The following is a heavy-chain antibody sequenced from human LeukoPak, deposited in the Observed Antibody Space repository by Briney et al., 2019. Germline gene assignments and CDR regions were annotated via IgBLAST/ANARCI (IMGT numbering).Heavy chain of an antibody. V-gene: IGHV3-9*01. Sequence: GRSLRLSCAASGFTFDDYAMHWGRQAPGKGLEWVSGISWNSGSIGYADSVKGRFTISRDNAKNSLYLQMNSLRAEDTAVYYCAKGGGPDIVVVPAAIGFAFDIWGQGTMVTVSS. J-gene: IGHJ3*02. CDR2: ISWNSGSI. CDR3: AKGGGPDIVVVPAAIGFAFDI. D-gene: IGHD2-2*02. CDR1: GFTFDDYA.